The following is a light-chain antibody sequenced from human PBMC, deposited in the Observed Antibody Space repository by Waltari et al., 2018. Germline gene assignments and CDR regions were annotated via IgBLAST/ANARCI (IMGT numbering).Light chain of an antibody. CDR3: SSYAGSNFVV. CDR2: EVS. V-gene: IGLV2-8*01. Sequence: QSPLAQPPSASEAPERSVTISCTGTGSDVVGYNYVSWYQQHPGKAPKLMIYEVSKRPSGVPDRFSGSKSGNTASLTVSVLQAEDEADYYCSSYAGSNFVVFGGGTKVTVL. CDR1: GSDVVGYNY. J-gene: IGLJ2*01.